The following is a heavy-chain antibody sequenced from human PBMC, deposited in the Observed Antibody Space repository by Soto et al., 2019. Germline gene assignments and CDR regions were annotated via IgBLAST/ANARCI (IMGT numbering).Heavy chain of an antibody. CDR3: ARRSTYCSSSGCYFDY. D-gene: IGHD2-2*01. J-gene: IGHJ4*02. CDR2: IYPGDSDT. CDR1: GYSFISYW. Sequence: GESLKISCKGSGYSFISYWIVWVRQMPGKGLEYMGIIYPGDSDTRYSPSFQGQVTISADKPISTAYLQWSSLKASDTAMYYCARRSTYCSSSGCYFDYWGQGIPVTVSS. V-gene: IGHV5-51*01.